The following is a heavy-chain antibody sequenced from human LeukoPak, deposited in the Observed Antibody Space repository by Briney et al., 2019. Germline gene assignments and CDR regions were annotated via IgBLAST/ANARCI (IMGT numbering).Heavy chain of an antibody. J-gene: IGHJ4*02. CDR1: GYTFTSYG. Sequence: GASVKVSCKASGYTFTSYGISWVRQAPGQGLEWMGWISAYNGNTNYAQKLQGRVTMTTNTSTSTAYMELRSLRSDDTAVYYCARAMSIAARLQTIFDYWGQGTLVTVSP. CDR2: ISAYNGNT. D-gene: IGHD6-6*01. CDR3: ARAMSIAARLQTIFDY. V-gene: IGHV1-18*01.